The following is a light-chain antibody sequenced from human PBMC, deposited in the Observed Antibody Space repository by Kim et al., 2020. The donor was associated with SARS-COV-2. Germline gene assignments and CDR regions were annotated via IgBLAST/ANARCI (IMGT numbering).Light chain of an antibody. CDR3: QVWDSSSDHLVV. CDR1: NIGSKS. V-gene: IGLV3-21*04. CDR2: YDS. Sequence: PGKTARITCGGNNIGSKSVHWYQQKPGQAPVLVIYYDSDRPSGIPERFSGSNSGITATLTISRVEAGDEADYYCQVWDSSSDHLVVFGGGTQLTVL. J-gene: IGLJ2*01.